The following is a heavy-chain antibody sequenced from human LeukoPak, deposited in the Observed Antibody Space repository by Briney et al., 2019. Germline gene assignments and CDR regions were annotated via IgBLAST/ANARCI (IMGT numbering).Heavy chain of an antibody. V-gene: IGHV1-2*02. J-gene: IGHJ4*02. CDR2: INTNSGGT. CDR3: AKDAQRGLRLTLFDY. D-gene: IGHD5-12*01. CDR1: GYTFTGYY. Sequence: ASVKVSCKASGYTFTGYYMHWVRQAPGQGLEWMGWINTNSGGTNYAQKFQGRVTMTRDTSISTAYMELSRLRSDDTAVYYCAKDAQRGLRLTLFDYWGQGTLVTVSS.